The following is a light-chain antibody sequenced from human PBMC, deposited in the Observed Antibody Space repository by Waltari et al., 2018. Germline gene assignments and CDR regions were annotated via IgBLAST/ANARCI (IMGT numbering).Light chain of an antibody. V-gene: IGKV1-39*01. CDR2: AAS. Sequence: DIQMTQSPSSLSASVGDRITITCRARASIGKYLNWYQQRPGKAPQLLIYAASNLQSGAPSRFSGSGPGTAFTLTISSLRPEDSATYYCQQSYTAPYTFGQGT. CDR3: QQSYTAPYT. CDR1: ASIGKY. J-gene: IGKJ2*01.